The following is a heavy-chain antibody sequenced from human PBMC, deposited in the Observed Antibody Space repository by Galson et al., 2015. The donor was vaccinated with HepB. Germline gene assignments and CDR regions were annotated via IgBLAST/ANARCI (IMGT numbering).Heavy chain of an antibody. D-gene: IGHD3-10*01. Sequence: SLRLSCAASGFTFSSYGTHWVRPAPGKGLGWVAFIRYDGSNKYYADTVKGRFTISRDNSKNTLYLQMNSLRAEDTAVYYCAKDREVLLWFGEALPLDYWGQGTLVTVSS. J-gene: IGHJ4*02. V-gene: IGHV3-30*02. CDR2: IRYDGSNK. CDR1: GFTFSSYG. CDR3: AKDREVLLWFGEALPLDY.